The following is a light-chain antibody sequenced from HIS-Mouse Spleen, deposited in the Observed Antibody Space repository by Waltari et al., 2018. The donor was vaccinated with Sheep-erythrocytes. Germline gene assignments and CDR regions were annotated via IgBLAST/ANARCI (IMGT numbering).Light chain of an antibody. CDR3: SSYTSSSTQV. Sequence: QSALTQPASVSGSPGQSITISCPGTSSDVGGYNHVSWYQQHPGKAPKLMIYEVSTRPSGVSNRFSGSKSGNTASLTISGLQAEDEADYYCSSYTSSSTQVFGGGTKLTVL. J-gene: IGLJ2*01. V-gene: IGLV2-14*01. CDR2: EVS. CDR1: SSDVGGYNH.